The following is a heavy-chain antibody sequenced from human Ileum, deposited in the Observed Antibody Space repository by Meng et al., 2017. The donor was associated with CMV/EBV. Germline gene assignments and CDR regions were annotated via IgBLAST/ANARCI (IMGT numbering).Heavy chain of an antibody. CDR2: VHHSGIT. CDR1: GGSFCDYY. CDR3: ATNSEDY. D-gene: IGHD4-23*01. V-gene: IGHV4-34*01. J-gene: IGHJ4*02. Sequence: GRLHQWGAGLLKPSGTLSLTGAFYGGSFCDYYWIWIRQSPGKGLEWIGEVHHSGITNYNPSLKSRVTISVDTSKNQFFLKLTSVTAADTGLYYCATNSEDYWGQGTLVTVSS.